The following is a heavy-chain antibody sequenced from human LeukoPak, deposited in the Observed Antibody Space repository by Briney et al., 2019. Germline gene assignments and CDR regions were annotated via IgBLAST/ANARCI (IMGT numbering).Heavy chain of an antibody. CDR2: ISYDGNNK. V-gene: IGHV3-30*18. D-gene: IGHD5-18*01. Sequence: PGRSLRLSCAASGFTFSSYGMHWVRQAPGKGLEWVAVISYDGNNKYYADSVKGRFTISRDNSKNTLYLQMNSLRAEDTAVYYCAKGPDTAMARWGQGTLVTVSS. CDR1: GFTFSSYG. CDR3: AKGPDTAMAR. J-gene: IGHJ4*02.